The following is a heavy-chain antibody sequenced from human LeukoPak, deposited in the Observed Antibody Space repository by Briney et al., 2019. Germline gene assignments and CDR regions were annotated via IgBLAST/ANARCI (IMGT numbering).Heavy chain of an antibody. J-gene: IGHJ6*03. CDR2: IKSKTDGGTT. CDR1: GFTVSNAW. Sequence: GGSLRLSCAASGFTVSNAWMSWVRQAPGKGLEWGGRIKSKTDGGTTDYAAPVKGRFTISRDDSKNTLYLQMNSLKTEDTAVYYCTTIITMVRGVMKAYYMDVWGKGTTVTVSS. D-gene: IGHD3-10*01. CDR3: TTIITMVRGVMKAYYMDV. V-gene: IGHV3-15*01.